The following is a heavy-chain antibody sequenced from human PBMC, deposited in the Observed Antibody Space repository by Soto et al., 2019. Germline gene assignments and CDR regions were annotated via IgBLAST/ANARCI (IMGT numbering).Heavy chain of an antibody. Sequence: GGSLRLPCTTSGFNIADYGMSWVRQVPGKGLEWVPGIYWKGGNRHYADSVKGRFTISRDNAKNSLYLQLDSLRAEDTALYYCVRSGDYRSDSYWYFFDYWGQGT. CDR3: VRSGDYRSDSYWYFFDY. CDR1: GFNIADYG. V-gene: IGHV3-20*04. D-gene: IGHD3-10*01. J-gene: IGHJ4*02. CDR2: IYWKGGNR.